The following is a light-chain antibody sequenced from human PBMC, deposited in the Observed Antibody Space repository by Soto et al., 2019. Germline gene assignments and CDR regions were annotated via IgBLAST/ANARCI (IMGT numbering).Light chain of an antibody. CDR1: QSVSSNY. J-gene: IGKJ1*01. Sequence: EIVLTQSPGTLSLSPGERATHSCRPSQSVSSNYLAWYQQRPGQAPRLLIYGASSRATGIPDRFSGSGSGTDFSLSISRVEPEDSAVYYCQQYVNSRWTFGQGTKV. V-gene: IGKV3-20*01. CDR2: GAS. CDR3: QQYVNSRWT.